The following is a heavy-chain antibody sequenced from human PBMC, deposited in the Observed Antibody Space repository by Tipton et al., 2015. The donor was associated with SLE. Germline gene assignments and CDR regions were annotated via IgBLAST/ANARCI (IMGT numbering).Heavy chain of an antibody. V-gene: IGHV4-31*02. J-gene: IGHJ3*02. D-gene: IGHD3-10*01. CDR3: ARVGRDTMVQGVINDAFDI. CDR1: GGSISSGDCY. Sequence: LRLSCTVSGGSISSGDCYWTWIRQLPGKGLEWIGKIHYSGDTHYNPSLKSRVTMSVDTSKNQFSLKLSSVTAADTAVYYCARVGRDTMVQGVINDAFDIWGQGTMVTVSS. CDR2: IHYSGDT.